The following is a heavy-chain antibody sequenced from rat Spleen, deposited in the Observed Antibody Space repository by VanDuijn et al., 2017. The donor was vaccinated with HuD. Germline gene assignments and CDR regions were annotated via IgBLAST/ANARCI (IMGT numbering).Heavy chain of an antibody. CDR2: ISNTGGTT. CDR3: TRGVYYGYNAFAY. J-gene: IGHJ3*01. D-gene: IGHD1-9*01. Sequence: EVQLVESGGGLVQPGRSLKLSCAASGFTFNNYWMTWIRQAPGKGLEWVASISNTGGTTNYPDSVKGRITISRDNAKSTLYVQMNSLRSEDTATYYCTRGVYYGYNAFAYWGQGTLVTVSS. V-gene: IGHV5-31*01. CDR1: GFTFNNYW.